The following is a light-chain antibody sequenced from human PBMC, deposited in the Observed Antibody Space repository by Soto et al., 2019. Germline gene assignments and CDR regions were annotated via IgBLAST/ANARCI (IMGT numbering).Light chain of an antibody. CDR3: QQYGSSPT. J-gene: IGKJ4*01. CDR2: AAS. V-gene: IGKV1-9*01. Sequence: IQLTQSPSSLSASVGDRVTMTGRASQGVSNFLAWYQQKPGKAPKLLIYAASTLQSGVPSRFSGSGSGTDFTLTISRLEPEDFAVYYCQQYGSSPTFGGGTKVDIK. CDR1: QGVSNF.